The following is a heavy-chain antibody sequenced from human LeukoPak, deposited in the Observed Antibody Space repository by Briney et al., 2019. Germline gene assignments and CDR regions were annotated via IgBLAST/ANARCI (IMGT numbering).Heavy chain of an antibody. Sequence: GASVKVSCKASGYSFTTYGMNWVPQAPGQGLEWMGWFNTYTGNPTYAQGFTGRFVFSLHTSVSTAYLQISSLKAEDTAVYYCARDLEGVTGSWFDPWGQGTLVTVSS. CDR3: ARDLEGVTGSWFDP. J-gene: IGHJ5*02. CDR2: FNTYTGNP. V-gene: IGHV7-81*01. D-gene: IGHD3-16*01. CDR1: GYSFTTYG.